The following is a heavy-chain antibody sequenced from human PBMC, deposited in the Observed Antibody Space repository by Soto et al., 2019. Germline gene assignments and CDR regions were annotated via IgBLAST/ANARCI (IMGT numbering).Heavy chain of an antibody. CDR1: GYSFTSYW. J-gene: IGHJ5*02. Sequence: EVQLVPSGAEVKKPGESLKISCKGSGYSFTSYWIGWVRQMPGKGLEWMGIIYPGDSDIRYSPSFQGQVTISAYKSISTAYLQWSSLKASDTAMYYCARRWFGECSAMFHDITDNWFDPWGQRTLVIVCS. D-gene: IGHD3-10*01. CDR2: IYPGDSDI. CDR3: ARRWFGECSAMFHDITDNWFDP. V-gene: IGHV5-51*01.